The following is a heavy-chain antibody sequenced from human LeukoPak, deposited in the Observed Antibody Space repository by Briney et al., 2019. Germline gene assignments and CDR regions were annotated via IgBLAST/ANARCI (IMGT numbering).Heavy chain of an antibody. Sequence: GGSLRLSCAASGFTFSSYGMHWVRQALGKGLEWVAVIWYDGSNKYYADSVKGRFTISRDNSKNTLYLQMNSLRAEDTAVYYCARESGYSSSWYSEYFQHWGQGTLVTVSS. CDR1: GFTFSSYG. CDR2: IWYDGSNK. CDR3: ARESGYSSSWYSEYFQH. J-gene: IGHJ1*01. D-gene: IGHD6-13*01. V-gene: IGHV3-33*01.